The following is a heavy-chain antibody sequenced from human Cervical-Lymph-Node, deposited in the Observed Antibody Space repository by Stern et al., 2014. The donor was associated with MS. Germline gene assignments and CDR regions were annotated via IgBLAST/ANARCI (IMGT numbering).Heavy chain of an antibody. Sequence: VQLVESGAEVKKPGASVKVSCKASGYTFTRYGISWVRQAPGQGLEWMGWISVYNGNTNYAQKIQGRVTMTTDTSTSTAYMELRSLRSDDTAVYYCARDLISGYYSEGAFDIWGQGTMVTVSS. CDR2: ISVYNGNT. J-gene: IGHJ3*02. CDR3: ARDLISGYYSEGAFDI. CDR1: GYTFTRYG. D-gene: IGHD3-22*01. V-gene: IGHV1-18*01.